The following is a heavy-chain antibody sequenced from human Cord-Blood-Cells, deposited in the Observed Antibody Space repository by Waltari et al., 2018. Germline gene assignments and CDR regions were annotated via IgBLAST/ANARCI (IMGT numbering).Heavy chain of an antibody. CDR3: ARGPPGYDSSGAWYFDL. CDR2: INHSGST. Sequence: QVQLQQWGAGLLKPSETLSLTCAVHGGSFSGFYWSWIRQPPGKGLEWIGEINHSGSTNYNPSLKSRVTISVDTSKNQFSLKLSSVTAADTAVYYCARGPPGYDSSGAWYFDLWGRGTLVTVSS. J-gene: IGHJ2*01. V-gene: IGHV4-34*01. CDR1: GGSFSGFY. D-gene: IGHD3-22*01.